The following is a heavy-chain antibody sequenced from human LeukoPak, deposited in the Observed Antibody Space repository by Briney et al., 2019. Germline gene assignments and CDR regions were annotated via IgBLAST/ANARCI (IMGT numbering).Heavy chain of an antibody. CDR2: ISGSGRTI. CDR1: GFTFNDYY. Sequence: GGSLRLSCTASGFTFNDYYMSWFCQAPGKGLEWLSHISGSGRTIHYADSVKGRLTASRDTAKNSLYLQMNDLRAEDTAVYYCAKDLTGTYGFDFWGQGTMVTVSS. V-gene: IGHV3-11*04. CDR3: AKDLTGTYGFDF. J-gene: IGHJ3*01. D-gene: IGHD7-27*01.